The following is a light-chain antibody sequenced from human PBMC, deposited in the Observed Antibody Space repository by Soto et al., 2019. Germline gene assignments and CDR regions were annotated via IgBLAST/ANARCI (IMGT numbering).Light chain of an antibody. CDR2: GAS. Sequence: IVLTQSPGTPSLSPGEGATLSCSASQSISSNFLAWYQQKRGQAPRLLIHGASNRATGIPDRFSGSGSGTDFTLTITRLEPEDFAVYYCQQYGGSPRTFGQGTKVDIK. CDR1: QSISSNF. V-gene: IGKV3-20*01. CDR3: QQYGGSPRT. J-gene: IGKJ1*01.